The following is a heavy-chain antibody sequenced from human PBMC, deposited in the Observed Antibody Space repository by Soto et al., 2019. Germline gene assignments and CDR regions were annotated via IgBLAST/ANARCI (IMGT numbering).Heavy chain of an antibody. CDR2: ISGSGGST. Sequence: LRLSCVASGFTFSSYAMSWVRQAPGKGLEWVSAISGSGGSTYYADSVKGRFTISRDNSKNTLYLQMNSLRAEDTAVYYCAKDLCDRLGMAFDIWGQGTMVTVSS. V-gene: IGHV3-23*01. CDR1: GFTFSSYA. D-gene: IGHD3-22*01. J-gene: IGHJ3*02. CDR3: AKDLCDRLGMAFDI.